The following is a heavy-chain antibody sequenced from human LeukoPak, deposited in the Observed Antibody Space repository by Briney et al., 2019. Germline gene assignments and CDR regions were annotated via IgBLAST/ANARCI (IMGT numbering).Heavy chain of an antibody. CDR1: GFTFGNYV. J-gene: IGHJ4*02. CDR3: TRSPLSGDPINYFDY. CDR2: IRSKVFGGTA. Sequence: GGSLRLSCTVSGFTFGNYVMIWFRQAPGKGLECVGFIRSKVFGGTAEYAASVKGRFTISRDDSKSIAYLQMNSLKIEDTAVYYCTRSPLSGDPINYFDYWGQGTLVTVSS. V-gene: IGHV3-49*03. D-gene: IGHD7-27*01.